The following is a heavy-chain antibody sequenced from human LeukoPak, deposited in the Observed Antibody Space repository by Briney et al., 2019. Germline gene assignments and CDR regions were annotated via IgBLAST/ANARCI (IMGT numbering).Heavy chain of an antibody. V-gene: IGHV1-69*05. J-gene: IGHJ4*02. D-gene: IGHD6-13*01. Sequence: SVRVSCKASGGTFSSYAISWVRQAPGQGLEWMGRIIPIFGTANYAQKFQGRVTITTDESTSTAYMELSSLRSEDTAVYYCAREVSAAGTHFDYWGQGTLVTVSS. CDR1: GGTFSSYA. CDR3: AREVSAAGTHFDY. CDR2: IIPIFGTA.